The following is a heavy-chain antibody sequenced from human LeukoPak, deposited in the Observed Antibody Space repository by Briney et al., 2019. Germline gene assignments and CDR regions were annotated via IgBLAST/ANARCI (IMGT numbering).Heavy chain of an antibody. D-gene: IGHD6-13*01. CDR2: IYYSGST. J-gene: IGHJ4*02. CDR3: ARVSGSSWYTDY. V-gene: IGHV4-59*01. CDR1: GGSISSYY. Sequence: SETLSLTCTVSGGSISSYYWSWIRQPPGKGLEWIGYIYYSGSTNYNPSLKSRVTISVDTSKNQFSLKLSSVTAADTAVYYCARVSGSSWYTDYWGQGTLVTVSS.